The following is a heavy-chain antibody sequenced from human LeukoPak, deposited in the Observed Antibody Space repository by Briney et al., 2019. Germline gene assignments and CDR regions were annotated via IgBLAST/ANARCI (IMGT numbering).Heavy chain of an antibody. CDR1: GFTFSSYS. Sequence: PGGSLRLSCAASGFTFSSYSMNWVRQAPGKGLEYVSAISSNGGSTYYANSVKGRFTISRDNSKNTLYLQMGSLRAEDMAVYYCARSPAPNYYDFWSGYWERAYYYYYGMDVWGQGTTVTVSS. CDR3: ARSPAPNYYDFWSGYWERAYYYYYGMDV. CDR2: ISSNGGST. D-gene: IGHD3-3*01. V-gene: IGHV3-64*01. J-gene: IGHJ6*02.